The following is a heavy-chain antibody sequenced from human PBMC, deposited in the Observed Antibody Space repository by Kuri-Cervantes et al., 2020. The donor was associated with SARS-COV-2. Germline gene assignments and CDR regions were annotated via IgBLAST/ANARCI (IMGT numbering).Heavy chain of an antibody. V-gene: IGHV3-23*03. CDR1: GFTFTNHA. D-gene: IGHD3-3*01. CDR3: AKDYFSDTSNYFDY. Sequence: GGSLRPSCTASGFTFTNHAMSWVRQAPGKGLEWVSVIPSGGNSYYPISVRGRFTISRDNSKNTVYLQVISLRAEDTALYYCAKDYFSDTSNYFDYWGQGALVTVSS. J-gene: IGHJ4*02. CDR2: IPSGGNS.